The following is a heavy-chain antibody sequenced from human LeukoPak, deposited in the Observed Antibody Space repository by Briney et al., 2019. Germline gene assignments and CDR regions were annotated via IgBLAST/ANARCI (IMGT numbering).Heavy chain of an antibody. V-gene: IGHV3-7*01. J-gene: IGHJ4*02. CDR3: AREWQGGIAAAGTRIEGDY. CDR2: IKQDGSKK. CDR1: GFSVSGYW. D-gene: IGHD6-13*01. Sequence: PGGSLRLSCAVSGFSVSGYWMTWVRQAPGKGLEWVANIKQDGSKKNYVDSVKGRFTISRDNAENSLFLQMNSLRVEDTAVYYCAREWQGGIAAAGTRIEGDYWGQGTLVAVSS.